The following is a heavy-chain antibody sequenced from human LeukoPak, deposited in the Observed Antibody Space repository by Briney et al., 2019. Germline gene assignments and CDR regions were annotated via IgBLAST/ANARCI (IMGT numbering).Heavy chain of an antibody. CDR1: GYTFTNYG. D-gene: IGHD3/OR15-3a*01. V-gene: IGHV1-18*04. CDR2: ISANNDNT. J-gene: IGHJ4*02. CDR3: AREGDFLPGYWDH. Sequence: ASVKVSCKASGYTFTNYGISWVRQAPGQGLEWMGWISANNDNTNYARKFQGRVTMTTDTSTSTAYMELRSLRSDDTAVYYCAREGDFLPGYWDHWGQGTLVTVSS.